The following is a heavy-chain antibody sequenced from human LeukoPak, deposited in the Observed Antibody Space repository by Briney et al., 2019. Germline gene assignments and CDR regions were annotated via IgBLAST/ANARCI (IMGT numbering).Heavy chain of an antibody. CDR1: EYTFTGYD. Sequence: ASVKVSCRASEYTFTGYDFNGVRQATGQGLDWMGGINPNSGNTGYAQKFQGRVTMTRNTSISTAYMELSSLRSEDTAVYYCARGLYSNYLSYYYYYGMDVWGQGTTVTVSS. CDR3: ARGLYSNYLSYYYYYGMDV. J-gene: IGHJ6*02. D-gene: IGHD4-11*01. CDR2: INPNSGNT. V-gene: IGHV1-8*01.